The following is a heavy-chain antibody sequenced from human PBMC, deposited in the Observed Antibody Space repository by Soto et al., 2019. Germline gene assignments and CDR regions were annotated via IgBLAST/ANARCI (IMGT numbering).Heavy chain of an antibody. CDR3: ARDPCSSTSCLLYYYYYGMDV. D-gene: IGHD2-2*01. V-gene: IGHV1-46*01. CDR2: INPSGGST. CDR1: GYTFTSYY. Sequence: ASVKVSCKASGYTFTSYYMHWVRQAPGQGLEWMGIINPSGGSTSYAQKFQGRVTMTRDTSTSTVYMELGSLRSEDTAVYYCARDPCSSTSCLLYYYYYGMDVWGQGTTVTVSS. J-gene: IGHJ6*02.